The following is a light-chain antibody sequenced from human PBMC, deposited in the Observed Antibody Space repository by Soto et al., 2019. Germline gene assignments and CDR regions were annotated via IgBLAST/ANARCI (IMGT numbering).Light chain of an antibody. Sequence: QSALTQPPSVSGSPGQSVTISCTGTSSDVGSYNRVSWYQQPPGTAPKLMIYEVSNRPSGVPDRFSGSKSGNTASLTISGLQAEDEADYYCSSYTSSSTLSVFGTGTK. CDR1: SSDVGSYNR. CDR2: EVS. CDR3: SSYTSSSTLSV. V-gene: IGLV2-18*02. J-gene: IGLJ1*01.